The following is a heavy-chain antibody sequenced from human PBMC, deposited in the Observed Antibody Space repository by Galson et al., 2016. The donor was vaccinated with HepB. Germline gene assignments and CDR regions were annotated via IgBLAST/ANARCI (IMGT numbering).Heavy chain of an antibody. V-gene: IGHV3-30-3*01. Sequence: SLRLSCAASGFTLSDYTMHWVRQAPGKGLEWVAVMSYDGSIKYNGDSVRVRFTISRDSSNNTLHLQMNTLRVEDTAVFYWVRDDAYGSGGFDPWGQGTLVTVSS. CDR3: VRDDAYGSGGFDP. CDR2: MSYDGSIK. D-gene: IGHD3-10*01. J-gene: IGHJ5*02. CDR1: GFTLSDYT.